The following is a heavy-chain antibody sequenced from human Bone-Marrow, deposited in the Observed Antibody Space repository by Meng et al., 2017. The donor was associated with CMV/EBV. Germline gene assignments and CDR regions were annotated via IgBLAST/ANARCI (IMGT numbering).Heavy chain of an antibody. Sequence: SETLSLTCTVFGGSISISSYYWGWIRQPPGKGLECIGTIYYSGSTYHNPSLKSRVTISVHTSKNQFSLKLSSVTAADTDVYYCAREMKYYDILSGYQPAALDIWGQGTMVTVSS. CDR1: GGSISISSYY. J-gene: IGHJ3*02. CDR3: AREMKYYDILSGYQPAALDI. CDR2: IYYSGST. D-gene: IGHD3-9*01. V-gene: IGHV4-39*07.